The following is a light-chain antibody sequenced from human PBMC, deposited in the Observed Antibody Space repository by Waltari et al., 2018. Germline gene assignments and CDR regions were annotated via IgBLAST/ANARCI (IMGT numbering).Light chain of an antibody. J-gene: IGKJ1*01. CDR2: IVS. CDR1: ENLVHTDGNTY. Sequence: DVVMTPSPLSLPVTLGQPASISCRSSENLVHTDGNTYLHWFQQRPGQSPRRLIYIVSQRESRVPDTISGSGSGTDVKLKISRVEAEHGGIYYCMQSKHWAPWTFGQGTKVEIK. CDR3: MQSKHWAPWT. V-gene: IGKV2-30*02.